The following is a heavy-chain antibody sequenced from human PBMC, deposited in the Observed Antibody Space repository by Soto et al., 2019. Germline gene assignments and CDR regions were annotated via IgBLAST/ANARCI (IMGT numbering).Heavy chain of an antibody. J-gene: IGHJ4*02. Sequence: EVQLVESGGGLIQPGGSLRLSCAASGFTVSSNYMSWVRQAPGKGLEWVSVIYSGGSTYYADSVKGRFTISRDNSKNTLYLQMNSLRAEDTAVYYCARAASGITIFGVAPTHFDYWGQGTLVTVSS. CDR1: GFTVSSNY. V-gene: IGHV3-53*01. CDR2: IYSGGST. D-gene: IGHD3-3*01. CDR3: ARAASGITIFGVAPTHFDY.